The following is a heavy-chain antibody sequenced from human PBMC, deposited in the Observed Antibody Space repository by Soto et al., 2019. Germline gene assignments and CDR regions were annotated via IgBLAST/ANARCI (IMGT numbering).Heavy chain of an antibody. J-gene: IGHJ4*02. V-gene: IGHV4-34*01. CDR3: ARGWGRIFDY. Sequence: QVQLQQWGAGLLKPSETLSLTCAVYGGSFSGYYWSWIRQPPGKGLEWIGEINHSGSTNYNPSLNSRVPISXDTSKNQFSLKLSSVTAADTAVYYCARGWGRIFDYWGQGTLVTVSS. D-gene: IGHD7-27*01. CDR1: GGSFSGYY. CDR2: INHSGST.